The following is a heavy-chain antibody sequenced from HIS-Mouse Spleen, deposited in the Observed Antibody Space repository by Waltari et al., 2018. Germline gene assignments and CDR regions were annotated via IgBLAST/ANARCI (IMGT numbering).Heavy chain of an antibody. D-gene: IGHD4-17*01. V-gene: IGHV3-9*01. CDR1: GFTFAAYA. CDR2: SMWKSDSI. CDR3: AKDICPTVTRMDV. J-gene: IGHJ6*02. Sequence: EVQLVESGGGLGQRGRSLLLSCASAGFTFAAYAMHWFREAPGKGLEWVLGSMWKSDSIGYADSDKGRFTISRDNAKNSLYLQMNSLRAEDTALYYCAKDICPTVTRMDVGGQGTTVTVSS.